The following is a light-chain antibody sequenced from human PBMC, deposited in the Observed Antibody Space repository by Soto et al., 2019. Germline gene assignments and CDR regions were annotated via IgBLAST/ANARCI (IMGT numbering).Light chain of an antibody. Sequence: EIVLTQSPGTLSLSPGERATLSCRASQSVSSSSLAWYQQKPGQAPRLLIYGASSRATGIPDRFSGSGSGKDFTLTISRLEPEDFAVYYCQQYGSSPYTFGQGTQLEIK. J-gene: IGKJ2*01. CDR1: QSVSSSS. V-gene: IGKV3-20*01. CDR2: GAS. CDR3: QQYGSSPYT.